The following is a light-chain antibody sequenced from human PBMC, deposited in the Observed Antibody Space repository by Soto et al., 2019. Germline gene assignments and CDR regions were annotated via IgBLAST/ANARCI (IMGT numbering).Light chain of an antibody. CDR3: CSYAGRSYV. Sequence: QSVLTQPRSVSGSPGQSVTISCTGTSSDVGGYNYVSWYQQHPGKAPKLMIYDVSKRPSGVPDRFSGSKSGNTASLTISGLQAEDEAYYYCCSYAGRSYVFGTGTKVTVL. J-gene: IGLJ1*01. CDR2: DVS. CDR1: SSDVGGYNY. V-gene: IGLV2-11*01.